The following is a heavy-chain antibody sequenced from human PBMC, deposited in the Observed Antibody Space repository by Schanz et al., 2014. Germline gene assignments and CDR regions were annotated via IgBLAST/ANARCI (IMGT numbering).Heavy chain of an antibody. CDR3: TTETIAMAGTFSI. D-gene: IGHD6-19*01. CDR1: GYTFTGYY. CDR2: INTNTGNP. V-gene: IGHV7-4-1*02. Sequence: QVQLVQSGAEVKKPGASVKVSCEASGYTFTGYYMHWVRQAPGQGLEWMGWINTNTGNPTYAQGFTGRFVFSLDTSVSTAYLQISSLKAEDTAAYYCTTETIAMAGTFSIWGQGTLVTVSS. J-gene: IGHJ4*02.